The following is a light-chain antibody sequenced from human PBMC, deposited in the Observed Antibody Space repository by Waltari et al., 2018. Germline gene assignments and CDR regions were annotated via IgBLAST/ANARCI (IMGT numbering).Light chain of an antibody. V-gene: IGLV3-1*01. Sequence: SYDLTQPPSVSVSPGQTASITCYGHELGIRFVCWYQQKPGQSPILVIYQNGRRPSGIPGRFSGSNSGNTATLTISGTQAVDEADYYCQAWDRGTWGVFGGGTRLTVL. CDR2: QNG. J-gene: IGLJ3*02. CDR3: QAWDRGTWGV. CDR1: ELGIRF.